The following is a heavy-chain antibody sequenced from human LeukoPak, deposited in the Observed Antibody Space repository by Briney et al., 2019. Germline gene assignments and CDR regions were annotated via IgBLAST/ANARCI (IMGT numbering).Heavy chain of an antibody. J-gene: IGHJ4*02. Sequence: PGGSLRLSCAASGFTFSSYWMTWVRQAPGKGLEWVANINQDGSEKYYVDSVKGRFTISRDNARNSLYLQMNSLRAEDTAVYYCARAISEIEDYWGQGTLVTVSS. CDR2: INQDGSEK. CDR3: ARAISEIEDY. V-gene: IGHV3-7*01. CDR1: GFTFSSYW. D-gene: IGHD3-3*01.